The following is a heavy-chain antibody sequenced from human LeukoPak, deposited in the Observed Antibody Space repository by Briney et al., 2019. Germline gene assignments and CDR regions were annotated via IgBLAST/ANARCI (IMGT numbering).Heavy chain of an antibody. Sequence: SETLSLTCAVYGGSFSGYYWSWIRQPPGKGLEWIGEINHSGSTNYNPSLKSRVTISVDTSKNRFSLKLSSVTAADTAVYYCAREGVGNYWGQGTLVTVSS. D-gene: IGHD7-27*01. J-gene: IGHJ4*02. V-gene: IGHV4-34*01. CDR2: INHSGST. CDR1: GGSFSGYY. CDR3: AREGVGNY.